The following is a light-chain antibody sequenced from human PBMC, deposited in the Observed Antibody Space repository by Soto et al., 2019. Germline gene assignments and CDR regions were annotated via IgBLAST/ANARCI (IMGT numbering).Light chain of an antibody. J-gene: IGLJ2*01. Sequence: QSVLTQPPSVSGAPGQRVTISCTGRSSNIGAGHDVHWYQQLPGTAPKLLIYANSNRPSGVPDRFSGSQSGTSASLAITGLQAEDEADYYCQSYDSSLSGVVFGGGTKLTVL. CDR1: SSNIGAGHD. CDR2: ANS. V-gene: IGLV1-40*01. CDR3: QSYDSSLSGVV.